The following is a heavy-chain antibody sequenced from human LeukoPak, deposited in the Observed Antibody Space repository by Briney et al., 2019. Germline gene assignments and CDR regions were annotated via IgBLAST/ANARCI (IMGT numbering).Heavy chain of an antibody. CDR3: ARPYSRGWYGAFDI. CDR2: LYYSGST. CDR1: GGSISSYY. Sequence: SETLSLTCTVSGGSISSYYWSWIRQPPGKGLEWIGYLYYSGSTNYNPSLKSRVTISVDTSKNQFSLKMSSVTAADTAVYYCARPYSRGWYGAFDIWGQGTMVTVSS. D-gene: IGHD6-19*01. V-gene: IGHV4-59*08. J-gene: IGHJ3*02.